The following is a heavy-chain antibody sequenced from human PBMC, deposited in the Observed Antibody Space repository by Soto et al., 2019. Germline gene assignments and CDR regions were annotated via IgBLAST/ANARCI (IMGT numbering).Heavy chain of an antibody. CDR1: GGSISSYY. D-gene: IGHD3-10*01. Sequence: PSETLSLTCTVSGGSISSYYLGWIRQPPGKGLEWIGYIYYSGSTNYNPSLKSRVTISVDTSKNQFSLELSSVTAADTAVYYCARAGTTMVRGVISGWFDSWGQGTLVTVSS. CDR2: IYYSGST. V-gene: IGHV4-59*01. CDR3: ARAGTTMVRGVISGWFDS. J-gene: IGHJ5*01.